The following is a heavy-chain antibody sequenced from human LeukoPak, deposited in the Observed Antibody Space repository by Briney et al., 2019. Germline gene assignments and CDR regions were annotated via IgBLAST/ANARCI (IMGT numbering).Heavy chain of an antibody. V-gene: IGHV3-74*01. CDR2: ITTDGSST. CDR3: ARVVGSSWYEVFDP. J-gene: IGHJ5*02. D-gene: IGHD6-13*01. Sequence: LSGGSLRLSCAASGFTFSSHWMLWVRQAPGKELVWVSRITTDGSSTSYADSVKGRFTISRDNAKNTLYLQMNSLRAEDTAVYYCARVVGSSWYEVFDPWGQGTLVTVSS. CDR1: GFTFSSHW.